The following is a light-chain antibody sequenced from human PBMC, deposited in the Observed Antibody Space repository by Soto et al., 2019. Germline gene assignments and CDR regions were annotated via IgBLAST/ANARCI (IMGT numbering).Light chain of an antibody. Sequence: EIVLTQSPATLSLSPGERATISCRASQSVSSYLAWYQQKPGQAPRLLIYDASNRATGIPARFSGSGSGTEFTITIISLEPEDFSVYYWQQRSNWHPWTFGQGTKVEIK. CDR3: QQRSNWHPWT. CDR1: QSVSSY. V-gene: IGKV3-11*01. J-gene: IGKJ1*01. CDR2: DAS.